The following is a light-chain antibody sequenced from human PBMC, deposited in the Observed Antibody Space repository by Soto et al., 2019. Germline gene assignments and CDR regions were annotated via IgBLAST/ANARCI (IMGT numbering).Light chain of an antibody. CDR3: SSYTSSSTYV. V-gene: IGLV2-14*01. Sequence: QSALTQPASVSGSPGQSITISCTGTSSDVGGYNYVSWYQQHADKAPKLMIYEVSNRPSGVSNRFSGSKSGNTASLTISGLQAEDEADYYCSSYTSSSTYVFGTGTKLTVL. CDR1: SSDVGGYNY. CDR2: EVS. J-gene: IGLJ1*01.